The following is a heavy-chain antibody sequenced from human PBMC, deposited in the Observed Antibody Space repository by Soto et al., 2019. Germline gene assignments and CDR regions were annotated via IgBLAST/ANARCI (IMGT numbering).Heavy chain of an antibody. CDR1: GYTFTSYA. J-gene: IGHJ4*02. V-gene: IGHV1-3*01. CDR3: ARVREYCSSTSCYYPGFDY. CDR2: INAGNGNT. D-gene: IGHD2-2*01. Sequence: GPSVKVSCKASGYTFTSYAMHWVRQAPGQRLEWMGWINAGNGNTKYSQKFQGRVTITRDTSASTAYMELSSLRSEDTAVYYCARVREYCSSTSCYYPGFDYWGQGTLVTVSS.